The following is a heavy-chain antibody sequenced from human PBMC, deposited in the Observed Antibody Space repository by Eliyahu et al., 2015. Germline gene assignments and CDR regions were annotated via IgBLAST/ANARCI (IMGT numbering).Heavy chain of an antibody. CDR3: ASLAAAPVAFDI. CDR2: IYYSGST. J-gene: IGHJ3*02. V-gene: IGHV4-39*01. CDR1: GGSIXSSXXY. Sequence: QLQLQESGPGLVKPSETXSLTXTVSGGSIXSSXXYWGXXRQPPGKGLEWIGSIYYSGSTYYNPSLKSRVTISVDTSKNQFSLKLSSVTAADTAVYYCASLAAAPVAFDIWGQGTMVTVSS. D-gene: IGHD2-2*01.